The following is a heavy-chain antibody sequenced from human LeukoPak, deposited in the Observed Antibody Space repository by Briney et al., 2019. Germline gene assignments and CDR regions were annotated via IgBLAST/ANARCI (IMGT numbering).Heavy chain of an antibody. D-gene: IGHD1-20*01. CDR2: IYYSGST. J-gene: IGHJ4*02. CDR1: GVSITSDY. Sequence: SETLSLTCSVSGVSITSDYWSWIRQPPGKGLEWIGYIYYSGSTNYNPSLKSRVSISVDTSKNQFSLKVTSVTAADTAVYYCARRITGATSDSFDYWGQGNVVTVSS. CDR3: ARRITGATSDSFDY. V-gene: IGHV4-59*08.